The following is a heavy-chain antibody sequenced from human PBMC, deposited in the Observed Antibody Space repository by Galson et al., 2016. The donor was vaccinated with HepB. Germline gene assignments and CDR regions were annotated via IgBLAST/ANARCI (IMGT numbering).Heavy chain of an antibody. J-gene: IGHJ6*02. Sequence: SLRLSCAVSGFSFSSYAMNWVRQAPGKGLEWVSVISGTSASIFYGDSVKGRFTISRDNSKNTLSLQMNSLRAEDTAVYYCAKGGTPDDQTVNYAMDVWGQVTTVTVSS. V-gene: IGHV3-23*01. CDR2: ISGTSASI. CDR1: GFSFSSYA. CDR3: AKGGTPDDQTVNYAMDV. D-gene: IGHD2-15*01.